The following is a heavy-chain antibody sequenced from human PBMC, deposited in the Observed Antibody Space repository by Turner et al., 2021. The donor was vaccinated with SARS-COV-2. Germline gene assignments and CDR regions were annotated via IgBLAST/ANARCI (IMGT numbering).Heavy chain of an antibody. V-gene: IGHV1-8*03. D-gene: IGHD2-2*01. CDR1: GYPFTSYD. J-gene: IGHJ2*01. Sequence: QAQLVQSGAELKKPGASAKVSCKASGYPFTSYDINWVRQATGQGLGWMGWMKPNSGNTGYAQKFQGMATITRNTSIITAYMELSSLRSEDAAVYYCARGGYCSSTSCSPYWYFDLWGRGTLVTVSS. CDR2: MKPNSGNT. CDR3: ARGGYCSSTSCSPYWYFDL.